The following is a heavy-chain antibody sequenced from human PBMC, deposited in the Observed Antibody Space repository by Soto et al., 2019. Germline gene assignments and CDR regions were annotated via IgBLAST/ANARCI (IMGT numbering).Heavy chain of an antibody. V-gene: IGHV3-23*01. D-gene: IGHD3-10*01. Sequence: GGSLRLSCAASGFTFSSYAMTWVRQAPGRGLEWVSAISASGGNSYYADSVKGRFTISRDNSKNTLYLQLNSLRAEDTAIYYCAKGSGPYYYGSGSYYYYYMDVWSKGTTVTVSS. CDR1: GFTFSSYA. J-gene: IGHJ6*03. CDR2: ISASGGNS. CDR3: AKGSGPYYYGSGSYYYYYMDV.